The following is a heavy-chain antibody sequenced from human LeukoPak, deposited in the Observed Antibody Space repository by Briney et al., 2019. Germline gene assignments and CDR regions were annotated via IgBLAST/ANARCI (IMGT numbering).Heavy chain of an antibody. CDR1: GFTFSSYA. V-gene: IGHV3-30*04. CDR3: ARDLGVPGDYGTFAY. CDR2: ISYDGSNK. Sequence: GRSLRLSCAASGFTFSSYAMHWVRQAPGKGLEWVAVISYDGSNKYYADSVKGRFTISRDNSKNTLYLQMNSLRAEDTAVYYCARDLGVPGDYGTFAYWGQGTLVTVSS. J-gene: IGHJ4*02. D-gene: IGHD4-17*01.